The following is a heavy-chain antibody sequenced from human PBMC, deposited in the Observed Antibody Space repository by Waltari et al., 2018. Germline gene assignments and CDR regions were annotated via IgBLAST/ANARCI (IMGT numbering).Heavy chain of an antibody. CDR1: VGSISSSSYY. V-gene: IGHV4-39*01. CDR2: IYYSGST. J-gene: IGHJ4*02. Sequence: QLQLQESGPGLVKPSETLSLTCTVSVGSISSSSYYWGWIRQPPGKGLEWIGGIYYSGSTYYNPSLKSRVTISVDTSKNQFSLKLSSVTAADTAVYYCARLTVAGHFDYWGQGTLVTVSS. D-gene: IGHD6-19*01. CDR3: ARLTVAGHFDY.